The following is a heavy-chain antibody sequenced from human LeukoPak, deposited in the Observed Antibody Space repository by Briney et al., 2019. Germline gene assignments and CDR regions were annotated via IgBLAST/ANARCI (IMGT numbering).Heavy chain of an antibody. CDR1: GVSISSYY. D-gene: IGHD2-2*01. Sequence: SETLSLTCTVSGVSISSYYWSWIRQPPGKGLEWIGYIYYSGSTNYNPSLKSRVTISVDTSKNQFSLKLSSVAAADTAVYYCARVVPAEDYYMDVWGKGTTVTVSS. CDR2: IYYSGST. V-gene: IGHV4-59*01. CDR3: ARVVPAEDYYMDV. J-gene: IGHJ6*03.